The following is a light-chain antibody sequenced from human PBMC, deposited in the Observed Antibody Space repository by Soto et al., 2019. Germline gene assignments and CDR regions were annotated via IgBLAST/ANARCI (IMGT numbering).Light chain of an antibody. CDR2: DAS. CDR3: QQYETFSGT. Sequence: IHMTHSPSTLSGSVSDRVTITCRASQTISSWLAWYQQKPGKAPKLLIYDASALPRGVPSRFSGSGSGTKFTLTIASLQPDDFATYYCQQYETFSGTFGPGTKVDIK. J-gene: IGKJ1*01. V-gene: IGKV1-5*01. CDR1: QTISSW.